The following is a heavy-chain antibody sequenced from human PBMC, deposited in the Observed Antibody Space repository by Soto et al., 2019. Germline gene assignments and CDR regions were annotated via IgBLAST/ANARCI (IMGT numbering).Heavy chain of an antibody. J-gene: IGHJ5*02. CDR1: GGGFNSYS. V-gene: IGHV1-69*06. CDR3: ARGGPVIIPAATNWFDP. D-gene: IGHD6-25*01. Sequence: SVKVSCKSSGGGFNSYSISWVRQAPGQGLEWMGVIIPIFGTPTYAQKFQGRVTITADKSTSTAYMEVSRLTSEDTAVYYCARGGPVIIPAATNWFDPWGQGTLVPVSS. CDR2: IIPIFGTP.